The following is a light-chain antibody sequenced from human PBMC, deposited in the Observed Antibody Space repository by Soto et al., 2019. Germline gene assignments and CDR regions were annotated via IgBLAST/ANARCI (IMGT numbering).Light chain of an antibody. Sequence: QSALTQPASVSGSPGQSITISCTGTNSDVASYNSVSWYQHHPGKAPKLMIYEVSNRPSGVSNRFSGSKSGNTASLTISGLQAEDEADYYCSSYTSSRTLVFGGGTQLTVL. CDR2: EVS. CDR3: SSYTSSRTLV. J-gene: IGLJ2*01. CDR1: NSDVASYNS. V-gene: IGLV2-14*01.